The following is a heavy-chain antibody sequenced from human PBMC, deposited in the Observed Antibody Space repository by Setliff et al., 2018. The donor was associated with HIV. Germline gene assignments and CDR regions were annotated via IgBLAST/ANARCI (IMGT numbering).Heavy chain of an antibody. D-gene: IGHD3-3*01. CDR2: MNPNSGNT. J-gene: IGHJ4*02. CDR3: ARLRPTAFFDY. CDR1: GSTFSTYD. Sequence: ASVKVSCKASGSTFSTYDINWVRQAPGQGPEWMGWMNPNSGNTGYAPKFQGRVTMTRDTSTSTVYMELSSLRSDDTAVYYCARLRPTAFFDYWGQGTLVAGSS. V-gene: IGHV1-8*01.